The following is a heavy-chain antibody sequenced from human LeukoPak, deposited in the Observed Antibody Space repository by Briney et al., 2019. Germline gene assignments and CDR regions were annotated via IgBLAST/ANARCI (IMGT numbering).Heavy chain of an antibody. J-gene: IGHJ4*02. Sequence: GGSLRLSCTASGFTFSGHWIHWVRQPPGMGLVWVSRINERGTDSMYAAAVKGRFTISSDNAKNTVYLQTNSLRAEHTAVYYCVRDETLWTLDWWGQGTLVSVSS. CDR3: VRDETLWTLDW. CDR2: INERGTDS. CDR1: GFTFSGHW. D-gene: IGHD1-1*01. V-gene: IGHV3-74*03.